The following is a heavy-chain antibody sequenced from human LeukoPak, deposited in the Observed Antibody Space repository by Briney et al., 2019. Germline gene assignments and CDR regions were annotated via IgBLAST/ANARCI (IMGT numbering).Heavy chain of an antibody. V-gene: IGHV4-39*07. CDR3: ARAHPDASYCSGGSRYFWAKTVYFDY. CDR2: IYYSGST. D-gene: IGHD2-15*01. CDR1: GGSISSSSYY. J-gene: IGHJ4*02. Sequence: PSETLSLTCTVSGGSISSSSYYWGWIRQPPGKGLEWIGSIYYSGSTYYNPSLKSRVTISVDTSKNQFSLKLSSVTAADTAVYYCARAHPDASYCSGGSRYFWAKTVYFDYWGQGTLVTVSS.